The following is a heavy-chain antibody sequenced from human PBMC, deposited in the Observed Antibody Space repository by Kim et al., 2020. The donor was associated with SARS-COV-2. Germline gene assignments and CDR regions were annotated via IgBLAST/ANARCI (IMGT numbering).Heavy chain of an antibody. D-gene: IGHD5-12*01. Sequence: YYADSVDGRFTLARDNAKNSLYMRMNYLRDEATAVYYCARSGNGYNAFGIWGQGVLVTVSS. CDR3: ARSGNGYNAFGI. J-gene: IGHJ4*02. V-gene: IGHV3-11*01.